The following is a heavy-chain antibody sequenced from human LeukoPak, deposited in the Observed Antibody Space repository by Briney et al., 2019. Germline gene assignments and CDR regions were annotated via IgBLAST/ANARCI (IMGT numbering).Heavy chain of an antibody. CDR1: GFTFDNYG. D-gene: IGHD3-22*01. Sequence: GGSLRLSCAASGFTFDNYGMSWVRHAPGKGLEWVSGINWNGGSTGYADSVKGRFTISRDNAKNSLYLQMNSLKAEDTALYYCARIDTYYYDSSGYYSAFDIWGQGTIDTVSS. CDR2: INWNGGST. CDR3: ARIDTYYYDSSGYYSAFDI. V-gene: IGHV3-20*04. J-gene: IGHJ3*02.